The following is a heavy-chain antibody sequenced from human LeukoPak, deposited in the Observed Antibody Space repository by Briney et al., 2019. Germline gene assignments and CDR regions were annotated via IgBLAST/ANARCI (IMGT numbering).Heavy chain of an antibody. V-gene: IGHV1-46*03. CDR3: ASDSAAAGTDY. J-gene: IGHJ4*02. CDR1: GYTFTSYY. Sequence: GASVKVSCQASGYTFTSYYMHWVRQAPGQGLEWMGIINPSGGSTSYAQKFQGRVTMTRDTSTSTVYMELSSLKSEDTAVHYCASDSAAAGTDYWGQGTLVTVSS. CDR2: INPSGGST. D-gene: IGHD6-13*01.